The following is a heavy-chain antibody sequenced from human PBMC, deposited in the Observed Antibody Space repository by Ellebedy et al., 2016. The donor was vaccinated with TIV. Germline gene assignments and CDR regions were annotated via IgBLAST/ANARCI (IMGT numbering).Heavy chain of an antibody. D-gene: IGHD2-21*01. J-gene: IGHJ4*02. CDR1: GYSFTSYY. CDR3: ARHMGGY. V-gene: IGHV1-46*01. CDR2: VNPSGGST. Sequence: ASVKVSCXASGYSFTSYYMHWVRQAPGQGLEWMGVVNPSGGSTNYAQKFQGRVTMTRDTSTSTVYMELRSLRSDDSAVYYCARHMGGYWGQGTLVTVSS.